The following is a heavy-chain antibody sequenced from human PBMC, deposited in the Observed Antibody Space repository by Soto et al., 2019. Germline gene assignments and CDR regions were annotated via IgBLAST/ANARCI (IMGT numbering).Heavy chain of an antibody. Sequence: LRLSCAASGFTVSSNYMSWVRQAPGKGLEWVSVIYSGGSTYYADSVKGRFTISRDNSKNTLYLQMNSLRAEDTAVYYCARDRSYDYVWGSYRPDAFDIWGQGTMVTVSS. CDR3: ARDRSYDYVWGSYRPDAFDI. J-gene: IGHJ3*02. D-gene: IGHD3-16*02. V-gene: IGHV3-66*01. CDR2: IYSGGST. CDR1: GFTVSSNY.